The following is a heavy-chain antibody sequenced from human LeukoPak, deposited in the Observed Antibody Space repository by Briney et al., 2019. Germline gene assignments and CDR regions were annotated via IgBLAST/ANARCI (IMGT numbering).Heavy chain of an antibody. CDR2: ISSSSSYI. V-gene: IGHV3-21*01. CDR1: GFTFSIYS. J-gene: IGHJ4*02. Sequence: GGSLRLSCAASGFTFSIYSMNWVRQAPGKGLEWVSSISSSSSYIYYADSVKGRFTISRDNAKNSLYLQMNSLRAEDTAVYYCASRTYSSGWGWEYWGQGTLVTVSS. CDR3: ASRTYSSGWGWEY. D-gene: IGHD6-19*01.